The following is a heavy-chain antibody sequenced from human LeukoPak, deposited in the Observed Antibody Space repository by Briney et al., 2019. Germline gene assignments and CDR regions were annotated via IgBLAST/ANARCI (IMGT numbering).Heavy chain of an antibody. CDR1: EFTFSSHA. CDR2: LYARGGNT. J-gene: IGHJ4*02. V-gene: IGHV3-23*01. CDR3: ARDLGDSGYYHPWYFDS. Sequence: GGSLRLSCAASEFTFSSHAMSWVRQAPGKGLEWVSALYARGGNTYYSGSVKGRFTISRDNSKNTLYLQMDNLRAEDTAVYYCARDLGDSGYYHPWYFDSWGWGALVTVSS. D-gene: IGHD3-3*01.